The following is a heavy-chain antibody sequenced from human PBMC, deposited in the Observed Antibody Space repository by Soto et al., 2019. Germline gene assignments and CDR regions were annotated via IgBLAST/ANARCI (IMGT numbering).Heavy chain of an antibody. J-gene: IGHJ4*02. Sequence: VGSLRLSCAASGFIFKMYWMHWVRQSPGKGLVWISRIYNDGTYSDYADSVRGRFTISRDNVNDTLYLQMNNLRAEDSGLYYCTRGPRPISTGTGDYWGQGTQVTVSS. CDR1: GFIFKMYW. D-gene: IGHD3-10*01. CDR3: TRGPRPISTGTGDY. CDR2: IYNDGTYS. V-gene: IGHV3-74*01.